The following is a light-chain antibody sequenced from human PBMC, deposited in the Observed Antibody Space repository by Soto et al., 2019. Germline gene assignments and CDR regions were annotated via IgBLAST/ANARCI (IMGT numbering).Light chain of an antibody. Sequence: EIVMTQSPATLSVSPGERATLSCRASQSVSTNLAWYQQKPGQAPRLLIYGASTRATGFPARFSGSGSGTEFTLTISSLLSEDFAVYYCQQYDNWPPLTFGQGTRLEIK. CDR2: GAS. V-gene: IGKV3-15*01. CDR3: QQYDNWPPLT. J-gene: IGKJ5*01. CDR1: QSVSTN.